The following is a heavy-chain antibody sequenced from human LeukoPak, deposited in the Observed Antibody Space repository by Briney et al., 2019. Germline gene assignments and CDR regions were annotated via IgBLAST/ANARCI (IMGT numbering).Heavy chain of an antibody. V-gene: IGHV1-2*02. Sequence: GASVKVSCKASGYTFTGYYIHWVRQAPGQGLEWMGWINPNSGGTNYAQKFQGRVTMTRDTSISTAYMELSRLRSDDTAVYYCARVGTINYDILTGYYFWGQGTLVTVSS. CDR1: GYTFTGYY. D-gene: IGHD3-9*01. CDR2: INPNSGGT. CDR3: ARVGTINYDILTGYYF. J-gene: IGHJ4*02.